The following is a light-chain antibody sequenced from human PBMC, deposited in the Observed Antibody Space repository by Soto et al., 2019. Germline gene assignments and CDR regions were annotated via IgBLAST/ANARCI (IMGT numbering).Light chain of an antibody. V-gene: IGKV3-20*01. CDR1: QGVSYSY. CDR3: QQYGSSPGT. CDR2: GAS. J-gene: IGKJ1*01. Sequence: EIVLTQSPGTLSFAPWEIGTLSCRASQGVSYSYLAWYQQKPGQAPRLLIHGASYRATGIPDRFSGSGSGTDFTLTISRLEPEDFAVYYCQQYGSSPGTFGQGTKVDIK.